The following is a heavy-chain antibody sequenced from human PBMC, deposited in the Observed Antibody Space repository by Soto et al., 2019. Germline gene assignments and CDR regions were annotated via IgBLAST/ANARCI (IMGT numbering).Heavy chain of an antibody. CDR2: ISAYNGNT. V-gene: IGHV1-18*01. CDR3: AREWSAAGHFYGMDV. D-gene: IGHD6-13*01. J-gene: IGHJ6*02. CDR1: GYTFTSYG. Sequence: SVKVSCDASGYTFTSYGISWERQAPVQGLEWMGWISAYNGNTNYAQKLQGRVTMTTDASTSTAYMELRSLGSDDTAVYYCAREWSAAGHFYGMDVWGQGTTVTVSS.